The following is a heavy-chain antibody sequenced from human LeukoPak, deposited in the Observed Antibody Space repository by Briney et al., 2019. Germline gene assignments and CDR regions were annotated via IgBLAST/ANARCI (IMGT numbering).Heavy chain of an antibody. CDR2: IYYSGST. D-gene: IGHD2-2*01. J-gene: IGHJ3*02. V-gene: IGHV4-39*02. CDR3: ARDQGGDIVVVPAARGAFDI. CDR1: GGSISSSSYY. Sequence: SETLSLTCTVSGGSISSSSYYWGWIRQPPGKGLEWIGSIYYSGSTYYNPFLKSRVTISVDTSKNQFSLKLSSVTAADTAVYYCARDQGGDIVVVPAARGAFDIWGQGTMVTVSS.